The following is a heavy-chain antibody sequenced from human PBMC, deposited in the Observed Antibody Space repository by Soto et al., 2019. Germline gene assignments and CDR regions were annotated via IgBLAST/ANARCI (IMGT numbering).Heavy chain of an antibody. V-gene: IGHV3-48*02. CDR2: ISSRGDSI. CDR3: ARGGVSAFFVS. D-gene: IGHD3-10*01. J-gene: IGHJ4*02. Sequence: EVQLVESGGGLEQPGGSLRLSCAASGFTFSSYSINWVRQAPGKGLEWLSYISSRGDSIYYADSVKGRFTISRDNAKNSLDLQMNSLRDEDTAVYYCARGGVSAFFVSWGQGTLVTVSS. CDR1: GFTFSSYS.